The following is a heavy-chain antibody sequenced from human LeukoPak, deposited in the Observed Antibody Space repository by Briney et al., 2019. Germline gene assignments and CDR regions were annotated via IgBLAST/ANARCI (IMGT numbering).Heavy chain of an antibody. CDR1: GFTSDDYA. CDR2: ISWNSGSI. CDR3: AKGSMVRGVNSLNWFDP. V-gene: IGHV3-9*02. J-gene: IGHJ5*02. D-gene: IGHD3-10*01. Sequence: GRSLRLSCAASGFTSDDYAMHWVRQAPGKGLEWVSGISWNSGSIGYADSVKGRLTISRDNAKNSLYLQMNSLRAEDTALYYCAKGSMVRGVNSLNWFDPWGQGTLVTVS.